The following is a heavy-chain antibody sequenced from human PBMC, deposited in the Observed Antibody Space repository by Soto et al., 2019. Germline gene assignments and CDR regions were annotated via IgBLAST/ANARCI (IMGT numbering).Heavy chain of an antibody. CDR3: ARAPGDYFDY. CDR2: IYYSGST. V-gene: IGHV4-31*03. J-gene: IGHJ4*02. CDR1: GGSISSGYY. Sequence: QVQLQESGPGLVKPSQTLSLTCTVSGGSISSGYYWSWIRQHPGKGLEWIGYIYYSGSTYYNPSHQSRVTISVDTSKSQFSLKLSAVTAADTAVYYCARAPGDYFDYWGQGTLVTVSS.